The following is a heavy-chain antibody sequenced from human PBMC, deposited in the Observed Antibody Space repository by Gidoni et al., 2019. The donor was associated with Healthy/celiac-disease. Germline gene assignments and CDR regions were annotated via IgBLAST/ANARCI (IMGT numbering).Heavy chain of an antibody. V-gene: IGHV3-30*18. J-gene: IGHJ4*02. D-gene: IGHD6-19*01. CDR3: AKGLTIAVAGTGYFDY. CDR2: ISYDGSNK. CDR1: GFTFISYG. Sequence: QVTLVESGGGVVQPGRSLRLSCAASGFTFISYGLHWVRQAPGKGLEWVAVISYDGSNKYYADSVKGRFTISRDNSKNTLYLQMNSLRAEDTAVYYCAKGLTIAVAGTGYFDYWGQGTLVTVSS.